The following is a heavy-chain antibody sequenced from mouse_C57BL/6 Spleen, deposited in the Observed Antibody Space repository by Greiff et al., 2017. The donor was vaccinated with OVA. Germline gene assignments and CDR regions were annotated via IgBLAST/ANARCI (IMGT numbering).Heavy chain of an antibody. J-gene: IGHJ4*01. Sequence: QVQLQQSGPELVKPGASVKISCKASGYTFTDYYINWVKQRPGQGLEWIGWIFPGSGSPYYNEKFQGKATLTVDKSSSTAYMLLSSLTSEDSAVYCCARERIYDGYYRDYDAMDYWGQGTSVTVSA. CDR3: ARERIYDGYYRDYDAMDY. D-gene: IGHD2-3*01. CDR1: GYTFTDYY. V-gene: IGHV1-75*01. CDR2: IFPGSGSP.